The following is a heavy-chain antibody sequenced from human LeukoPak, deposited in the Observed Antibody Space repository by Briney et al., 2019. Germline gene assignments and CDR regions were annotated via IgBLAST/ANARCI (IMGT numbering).Heavy chain of an antibody. J-gene: IGHJ6*03. D-gene: IGHD6-13*01. Sequence: QPGGSLRLSCTVSGFTVSSNSWSWVRQAPGKGLEWVSFIYSGGNTHYSDSVTGRFTISRDNSKNTLYPQMNSLRAEDTAVYYCARGVGSSSHYYYYMDVWGKGTTVTVSS. CDR3: ARGVGSSSHYYYYMDV. CDR1: GFTVSSNS. V-gene: IGHV3-53*01. CDR2: IYSGGNT.